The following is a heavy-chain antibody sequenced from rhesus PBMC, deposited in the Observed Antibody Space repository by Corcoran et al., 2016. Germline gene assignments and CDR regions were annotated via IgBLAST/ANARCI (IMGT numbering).Heavy chain of an antibody. CDR3: AREWTTGVIIMGGFDY. J-gene: IGHJ4*01. CDR2: IGWSVGST. CDR1: GFTFDDYA. V-gene: IGHV3-201*01. Sequence: EVQLVESGGGVVQPGGSLRLSCAASGFTFDDYAMHWVRQAPGKGLEWVSGIGWSVGSTYYADSVKGKFTISRDNAKNSLYLQMGSLRAEDTALYYCAREWTTGVIIMGGFDYWGQGVLVTVSS. D-gene: IGHD3-34*01.